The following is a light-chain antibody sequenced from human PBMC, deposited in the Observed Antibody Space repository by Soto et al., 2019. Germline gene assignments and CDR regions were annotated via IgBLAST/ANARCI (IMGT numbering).Light chain of an antibody. CDR2: AAS. J-gene: IGKJ4*01. CDR3: QKYNSAPLT. Sequence: DIQMTQSPSSVSASLGDRVTITCRASQGIGVYLAWFQQKPGNVPKLLIHAASTLQSGVPSRFSGSGSGTDFTLTISSLQPEDVATYYCQKYNSAPLTFGGGTKVEIK. V-gene: IGKV1-27*01. CDR1: QGIGVY.